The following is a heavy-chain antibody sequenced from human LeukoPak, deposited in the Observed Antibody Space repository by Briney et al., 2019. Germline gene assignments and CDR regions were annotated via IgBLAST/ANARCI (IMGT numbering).Heavy chain of an antibody. CDR2: INHSGST. Sequence: SETLSLTCAVYGGSFSGYYWSWIRQPPGRGLEWIGEINHSGSTNYSPSLKSRVTISVDTSKNQFSLKLSSVTAADTAVYYCARARIAAAVHLDYWGQGTLVTVSS. CDR1: GGSFSGYY. J-gene: IGHJ4*02. V-gene: IGHV4-34*01. D-gene: IGHD6-13*01. CDR3: ARARIAAAVHLDY.